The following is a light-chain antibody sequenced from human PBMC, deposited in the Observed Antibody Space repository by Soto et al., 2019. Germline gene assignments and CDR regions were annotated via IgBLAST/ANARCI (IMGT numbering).Light chain of an antibody. J-gene: IGKJ3*01. Sequence: EIGLTQSPGTLSLSPGERATLSCRASQSVSGSYLAWYQQKPGQAPRLLIYGASSRATGIPDRFSGSGSGKHFTLTISGLEPEYFAVYYCHQYGGSPFTFGPATKVDIK. CDR3: HQYGGSPFT. CDR1: QSVSGSY. V-gene: IGKV3-20*01. CDR2: GAS.